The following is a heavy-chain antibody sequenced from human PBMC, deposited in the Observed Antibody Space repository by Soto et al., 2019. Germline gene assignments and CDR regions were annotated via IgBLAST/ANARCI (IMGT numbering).Heavy chain of an antibody. V-gene: IGHV4-4*02. D-gene: IGHD2-21*02. CDR1: SGSISTANW. CDR2: IYHSGST. J-gene: IGHJ4*02. CDR3: ARRGGGVVLTATTPFDY. Sequence: QVPLQESGPRLVRPSGTLSLTCTVSSGSISTANWWSWVRQPPGRGLEWIGEIYHSGSTNYNLSLKSRVTLSVDKSTTQVSLRLSSVTAADTAMYYCARRGGGVVLTATTPFDYWGQGTLVTVSS.